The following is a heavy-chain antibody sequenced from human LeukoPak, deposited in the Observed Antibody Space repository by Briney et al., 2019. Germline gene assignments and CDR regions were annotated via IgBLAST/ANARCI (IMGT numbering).Heavy chain of an antibody. CDR1: GFTFSSYA. CDR3: AKAQQWLVGYYFDY. J-gene: IGHJ4*02. V-gene: IGHV3-23*01. D-gene: IGHD6-19*01. CDR2: ISGSGGST. Sequence: GGSLRLSCAGSGFTFSSYAMSWVRQAPGKGLEWVSAISGSGGSTYYADSVKGRFTISRDNSKNTLYLQMNSLRAEDTAVYYCAKAQQWLVGYYFDYWGQGTLVTVSS.